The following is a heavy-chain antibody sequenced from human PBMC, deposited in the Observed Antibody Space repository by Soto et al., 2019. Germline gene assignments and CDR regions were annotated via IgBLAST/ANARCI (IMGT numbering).Heavy chain of an antibody. CDR1: GYSFTRYG. CDR3: AGERHRPYYYYGMDV. CDR2: NSGYNGKT. J-gene: IGHJ6*02. V-gene: IGHV1-18*01. Sequence: QVQLVQSGNEVKKPGASVNVSCKASGYSFTRYGISWVRQAPGQGLEWMGWNSGYNGKTKYAQKHQGRVSMTTDTSTSTAYMELRSLGSDDTAVYYCAGERHRPYYYYGMDVWGQGTTVTVSS.